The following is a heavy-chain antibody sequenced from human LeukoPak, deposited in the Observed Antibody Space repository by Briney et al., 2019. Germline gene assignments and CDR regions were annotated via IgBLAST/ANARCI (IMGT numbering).Heavy chain of an antibody. J-gene: IGHJ4*02. D-gene: IGHD6-13*01. Sequence: GGSLRLSCAASGFTFSNYWMSWVRQAPGKGLEWVANIKQDGSEKYYVDSVKGRFTISRDNAKNSLYLQMNSLRAEDTAVYYCARAIAAANFVYWGQGTLVTVSS. CDR3: ARAIAAANFVY. V-gene: IGHV3-7*01. CDR2: IKQDGSEK. CDR1: GFTFSNYW.